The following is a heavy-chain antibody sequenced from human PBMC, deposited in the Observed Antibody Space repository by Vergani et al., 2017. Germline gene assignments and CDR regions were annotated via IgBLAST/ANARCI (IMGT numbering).Heavy chain of an antibody. D-gene: IGHD6-19*01. Sequence: QVQLVQSGAEVKKPGSSVKVSCKASGGTFSSYAISWVRQAPGQGLEWMGRIIPIFGTANYAQKFQGRVTITADKSTSTAYMELSSLRSEDTAVYYCAREQAVADYYYYYGMDVWGQGTTVTVSS. CDR1: GGTFSSYA. V-gene: IGHV1-69*06. J-gene: IGHJ6*02. CDR2: IIPIFGTA. CDR3: AREQAVADYYYYYGMDV.